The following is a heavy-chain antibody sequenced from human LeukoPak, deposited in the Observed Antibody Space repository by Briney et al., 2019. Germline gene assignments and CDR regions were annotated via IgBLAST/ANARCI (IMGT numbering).Heavy chain of an antibody. CDR3: ARGVLTYFDP. V-gene: IGHV3-74*01. J-gene: IGHJ5*02. Sequence: AGGSLRLSCVASGFTLSNYWMHWVRQGPGKGLVSVSHINSEGSGTSYADSVKGRFTISRDIAKNTVYLEMNSLRAEHTAVYYCARGVLTYFDPWGQGTLVTVSS. CDR1: GFTLSNYW. D-gene: IGHD3-9*01. CDR2: INSEGSGT.